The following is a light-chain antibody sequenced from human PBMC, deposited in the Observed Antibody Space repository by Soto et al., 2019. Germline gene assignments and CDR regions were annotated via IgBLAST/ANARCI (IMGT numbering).Light chain of an antibody. CDR3: KQYYSYPRT. CDR1: QSISNW. J-gene: IGKJ1*01. Sequence: DIQMTQSPSTLSASVGDRVTITCRASQSISNWLAWYQQKPGKAPKLLIYKASSLESGVQSRFSGSGSGTEFTLTIRSPQPDDFATYYCKQYYSYPRTFGQGTKVDIK. CDR2: KAS. V-gene: IGKV1-5*03.